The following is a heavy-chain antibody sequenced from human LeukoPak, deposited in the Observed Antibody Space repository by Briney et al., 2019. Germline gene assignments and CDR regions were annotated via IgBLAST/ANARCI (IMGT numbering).Heavy chain of an antibody. Sequence: SETLSLTCTVSGGSISSYYWSWIRQPAGKGLEWIGRIYTSGSTNYNPSLKSRVTMSVDTSKNQFSLKLRSVTAADTAVYYCARATPPYGSGSPSLYYYGMDVWGQGTTVTVSS. V-gene: IGHV4-4*07. CDR2: IYTSGST. CDR3: ARATPPYGSGSPSLYYYGMDV. J-gene: IGHJ6*02. D-gene: IGHD3-10*01. CDR1: GGSISSYY.